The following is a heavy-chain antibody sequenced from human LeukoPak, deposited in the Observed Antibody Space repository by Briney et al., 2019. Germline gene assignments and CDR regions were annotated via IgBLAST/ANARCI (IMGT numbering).Heavy chain of an antibody. CDR1: GFTFSNAW. Sequence: GGSLRLSCTASGFTFSNAWMTWVRQAPGKGLEWIGRIKSKTDGGTTDYAAPVKGRFTISRDDSKTTLYLQMNSLKTEDTAVYYCTTGLPLRFPDYWGQGTLVTVSS. D-gene: IGHD3-3*01. CDR3: TTGLPLRFPDY. V-gene: IGHV3-15*01. J-gene: IGHJ4*02. CDR2: IKSKTDGGTT.